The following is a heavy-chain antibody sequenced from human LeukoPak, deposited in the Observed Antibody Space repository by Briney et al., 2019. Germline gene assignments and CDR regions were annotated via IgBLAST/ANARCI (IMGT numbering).Heavy chain of an antibody. CDR2: ISGTGGST. V-gene: IGHV3-23*01. Sequence: PGGSLRLSCAASGFTFSSYALNWVRQAPGKGLEWVSVISGTGGSTYYADSVKGRFTISRDNSKKTLYLQMNSLRDEDTAVYYCVRDDSNGYAFDYWGQGTLVTVSS. D-gene: IGHD3-22*01. CDR3: VRDDSNGYAFDY. CDR1: GFTFSSYA. J-gene: IGHJ4*02.